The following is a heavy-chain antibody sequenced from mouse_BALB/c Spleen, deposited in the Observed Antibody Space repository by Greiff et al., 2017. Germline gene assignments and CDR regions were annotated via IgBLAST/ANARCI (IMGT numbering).Heavy chain of an antibody. CDR2: ISSGSSTI. V-gene: IGHV5-17*02. D-gene: IGHD1-2*01. Sequence: EVKLVESGGGLVQPGGSRKLSCAASGFTFSSFGMHWVRQAPEKGLEWVAYISSGSSTIYYADTVKGRFTISRDNPKNTLFLQMTSLRSEDTAMYYCARGGLRPGYFDVWGAGTTVTVSS. J-gene: IGHJ1*01. CDR3: ARGGLRPGYFDV. CDR1: GFTFSSFG.